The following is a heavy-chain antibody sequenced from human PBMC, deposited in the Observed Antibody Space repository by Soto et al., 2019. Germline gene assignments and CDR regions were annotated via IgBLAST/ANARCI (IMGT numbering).Heavy chain of an antibody. D-gene: IGHD3-3*01. CDR1: GFTFSSCG. J-gene: IGHJ6*02. CDR3: AREGRYYDLWSGYYGMDV. CDR2: IWYDGSNK. Sequence: GGSLRLSCAASGFTFSSCGMHWVRQAPGKGLEWVAVIWYDGSNKYYADSVKGRFTISRDNSKNTLYLQMNSLRAEDTAVYYCAREGRYYDLWSGYYGMDVGAKGPRSPSP. V-gene: IGHV3-33*01.